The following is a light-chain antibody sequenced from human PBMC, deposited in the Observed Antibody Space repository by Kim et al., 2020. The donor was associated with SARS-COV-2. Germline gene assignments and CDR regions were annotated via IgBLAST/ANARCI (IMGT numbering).Light chain of an antibody. CDR2: YDS. J-gene: IGLJ7*01. CDR1: NIGSKS. V-gene: IGLV3-21*04. Sequence: APGKTARMTCGGNNIGSKSVHWYQQKPGRAPVLVIYYDSDRPSGIPERFSGSNSGNTATLTISRVEAGDEADYYCQVWDSSSDHPVFGGGTQLTVL. CDR3: QVWDSSSDHPV.